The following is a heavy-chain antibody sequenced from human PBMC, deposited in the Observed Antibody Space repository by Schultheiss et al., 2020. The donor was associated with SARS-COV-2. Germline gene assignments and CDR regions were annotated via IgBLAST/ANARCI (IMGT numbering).Heavy chain of an antibody. CDR2: ISGSGDST. Sequence: GESLKISCAASGFTFSSYAINWVRQAPGKGLEWVSGISGSGDSTYYADSVKGRFTISRDNSKNTMYLQMNSLRADDTAVYYCRKDWKASPNWGQGTLVTVSS. D-gene: IGHD1-1*01. CDR3: RKDWKASPN. V-gene: IGHV3-23*01. J-gene: IGHJ4*02. CDR1: GFTFSSYA.